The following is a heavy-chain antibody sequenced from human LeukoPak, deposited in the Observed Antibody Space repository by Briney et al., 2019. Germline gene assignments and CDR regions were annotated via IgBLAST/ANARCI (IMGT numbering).Heavy chain of an antibody. CDR1: GFTLSSYA. D-gene: IGHD2-2*01. Sequence: VGSLRLSCAAPGFTLSSYAMSWVRQAPGKGLEWVSPISASGDTTYYADSVKGRFTISRDNSKNTLYLQMSGLRAEDTAVYYCAKEPREYCSSTSCPNWIDPWGQGTLVSVSS. J-gene: IGHJ5*02. V-gene: IGHV3-23*01. CDR2: ISASGDTT. CDR3: AKEPREYCSSTSCPNWIDP.